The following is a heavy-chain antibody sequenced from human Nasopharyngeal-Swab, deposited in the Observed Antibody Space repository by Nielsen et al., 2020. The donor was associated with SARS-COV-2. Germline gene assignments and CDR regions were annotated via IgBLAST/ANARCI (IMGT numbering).Heavy chain of an antibody. J-gene: IGHJ4*02. CDR3: AKLYGVYRGHIDY. D-gene: IGHD4-17*01. CDR2: IYYSGST. Sequence: WIRQPPGKGLEWIGYIYYSGSTNYNPSLKSRVTISVDTSKNQFSLKLSSVTAADTAVYYCAKLYGVYRGHIDYWGQGTLVTVSS. V-gene: IGHV4-61*07.